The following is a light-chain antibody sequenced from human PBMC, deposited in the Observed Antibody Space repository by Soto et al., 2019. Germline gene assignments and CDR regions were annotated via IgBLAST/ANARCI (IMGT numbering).Light chain of an antibody. J-gene: IGKJ5*01. Sequence: EIVMTQSPGTLSLSPGERATLSCRASQSVSINLAWYQQKPGQAPRLLIYGASTRATGIPARFSGSGSGTEFTLTISRLEPEDFTVYYCQQYGYSPNTFGQGRRLE. CDR2: GAS. V-gene: IGKV3-20*01. CDR1: QSVSIN. CDR3: QQYGYSPNT.